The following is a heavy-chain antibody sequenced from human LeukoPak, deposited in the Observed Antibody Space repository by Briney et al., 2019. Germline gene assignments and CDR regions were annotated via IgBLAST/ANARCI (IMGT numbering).Heavy chain of an antibody. CDR3: ARTEPGGKFAY. V-gene: IGHV4-61*02. Sequence: SETLSLTCTVSGGSVSSGSYQWSWIRQPAGKGLEWIGRIYTSGSTNYDPSLESRVIISMDTSKNQFSLRLNSVTAADTAVYHCARTEPGGKFAYWGQGALVTVSS. D-gene: IGHD1-14*01. CDR2: IYTSGST. J-gene: IGHJ4*02. CDR1: GGSVSSGSYQ.